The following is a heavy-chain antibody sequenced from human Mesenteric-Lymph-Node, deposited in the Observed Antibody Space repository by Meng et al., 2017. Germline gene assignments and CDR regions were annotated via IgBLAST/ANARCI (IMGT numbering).Heavy chain of an antibody. D-gene: IGHD1-1*01. J-gene: IGHJ4*02. V-gene: IGHV3-23*01. Sequence: GESLKISCTASGFTFSSYAMSWVRQAPGKGLEWVSSISGSGGSTYYADSVEGRFTISRDNSKNTLYLQMNSLRADDTAVYYCANHEHVTTTSRYPFESWGQGTPVTVSS. CDR3: ANHEHVTTTSRYPFES. CDR2: ISGSGGST. CDR1: GFTFSSYA.